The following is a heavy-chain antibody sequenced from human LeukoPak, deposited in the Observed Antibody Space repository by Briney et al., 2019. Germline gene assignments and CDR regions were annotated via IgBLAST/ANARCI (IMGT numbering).Heavy chain of an antibody. Sequence: GGSLRLSCAASGFTFSSYWMHWVRQAPGKGLVWVSRINSDGSSTSYADSVKGRFTISRDNAKNTLYLQMNSPSAEDTAVYYCATGYSSGWYFYFQHWGQGSLVSVSS. CDR1: GFTFSSYW. J-gene: IGHJ1*01. CDR2: INSDGSST. D-gene: IGHD6-19*01. V-gene: IGHV3-74*01. CDR3: ATGYSSGWYFYFQH.